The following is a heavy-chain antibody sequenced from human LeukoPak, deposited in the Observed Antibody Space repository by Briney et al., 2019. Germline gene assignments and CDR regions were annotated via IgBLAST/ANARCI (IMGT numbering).Heavy chain of an antibody. CDR2: INPSGGST. CDR3: ARGLGYCSGGSCYRFDP. CDR1: GYTFTSYY. Sequence: GASVKVSCKASGYTFTSYYMHWVRQAPGQGLEWMGIINPSGGSTSYAQKFQGRVTMTRDMSTSTVYMELSSLRSEDTAVYYCARGLGYCSGGSCYRFDPWGQGTLVTVSS. D-gene: IGHD2-15*01. V-gene: IGHV1-46*01. J-gene: IGHJ5*02.